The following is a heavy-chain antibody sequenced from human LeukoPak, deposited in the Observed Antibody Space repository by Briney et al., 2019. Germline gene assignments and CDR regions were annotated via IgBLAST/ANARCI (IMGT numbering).Heavy chain of an antibody. CDR2: ISYDGDNN. CDR1: GFTFNTYA. D-gene: IGHD6-13*01. V-gene: IGHV3-30*14. J-gene: IGHJ4*02. CDR3: AKDRGSWPNRSIVF. Sequence: GGSLRLSCAASGFTFNTYAMQWVRQAPGEGLAWLTFISYDGDNNYYADSVKGRFIISRDNPKNTLYLQMHSLRLEDTAVYYCAKDRGSWPNRSIVFWGQGTLVTVSS.